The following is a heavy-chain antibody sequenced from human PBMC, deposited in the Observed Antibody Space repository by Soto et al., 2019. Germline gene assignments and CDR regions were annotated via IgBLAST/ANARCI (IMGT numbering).Heavy chain of an antibody. CDR3: AKDRMDSGYDF. CDR2: ISYDGSNK. J-gene: IGHJ4*02. CDR1: GFTFSSYG. Sequence: QVQLVESGGGVVQPGRSLRLSCAASGFTFSSYGMHWVRQAPGKGLEWVAVISYDGSNKYYADSVKGRFTISGDNSKNTLYLQMNSLRAEDTAVYYCAKDRMDSGYDFWGQGTLVTVSS. V-gene: IGHV3-30*18. D-gene: IGHD5-12*01.